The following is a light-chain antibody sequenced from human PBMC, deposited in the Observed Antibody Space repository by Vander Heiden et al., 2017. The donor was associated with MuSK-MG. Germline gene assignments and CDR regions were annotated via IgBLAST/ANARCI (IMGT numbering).Light chain of an antibody. CDR2: EEG. Sequence: SYVLTQPPSVSVAPGQTARITCGGNNIGSKTVHWYQQKPGQDPVLRVEEEGDRPSAILDRVSGYNYGNKEKLTISRGDAGDEADEEGQVWDNSSEPHVGFGGGNKLTVL. CDR1: NIGSKT. CDR3: QVWDNSSEPHVG. V-gene: IGLV3-21*02. J-gene: IGLJ2*01.